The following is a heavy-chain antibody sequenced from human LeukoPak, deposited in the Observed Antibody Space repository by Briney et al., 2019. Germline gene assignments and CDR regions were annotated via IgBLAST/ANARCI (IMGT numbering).Heavy chain of an antibody. V-gene: IGHV3-7*01. CDR1: GFTFSENW. CDR2: IKEDGSEK. CDR3: ARVRPGTYEDY. Sequence: GGSLRLSCVASGFTFSENWMSWVRQAPGKGLEWVANIKEDGSEKSYVDSVKGRFTISRDNAKNSLYLQMNSLRAEDTAVYYCARVRPGTYEDYWGQGTLVTVSS. J-gene: IGHJ4*02. D-gene: IGHD5-12*01.